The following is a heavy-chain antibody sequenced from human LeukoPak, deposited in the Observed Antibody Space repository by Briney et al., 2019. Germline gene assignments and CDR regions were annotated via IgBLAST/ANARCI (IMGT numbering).Heavy chain of an antibody. CDR2: INSDGSST. J-gene: IGHJ6*02. D-gene: IGHD3-22*01. V-gene: IGHV3-74*01. Sequence: GGSLRLSCAASGFTFSSYWMHWVRQAPGKGLVWVSRINSDGSSTSYADSVKGRFTISRDNAKNTLYLQMNSLRAEDTAVYYCARASGYYDSSGYYGSDYYGMDVWGQGTTVTVSS. CDR1: GFTFSSYW. CDR3: ARASGYYDSSGYYGSDYYGMDV.